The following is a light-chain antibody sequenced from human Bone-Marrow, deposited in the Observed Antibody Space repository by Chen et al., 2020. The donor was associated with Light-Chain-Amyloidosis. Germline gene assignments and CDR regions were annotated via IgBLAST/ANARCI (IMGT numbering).Light chain of an antibody. CDR1: SSDVGGYNH. CDR3: SSYTITNTLV. J-gene: IGLJ1*01. CDR2: EVT. Sequence: QSALTQPASVSGSPGQSLTLYCPGTSSDVGGYNHVSWYQQHPDKAPKLMIYEVTNRPSWVPDRFSGSKSDNTASLTISGLQTEDEADYFCSSYTITNTLVFGSGTRVTVL. V-gene: IGLV2-14*01.